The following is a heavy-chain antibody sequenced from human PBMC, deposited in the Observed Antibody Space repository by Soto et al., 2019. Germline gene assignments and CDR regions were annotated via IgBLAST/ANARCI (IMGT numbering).Heavy chain of an antibody. J-gene: IGHJ4*02. Sequence: QVQLQESGPGLVKPSGTLSLTCAVSGDSIISDKWWSWVRQAPGKGLEWIGEIHHGGNSKYNPSLKSRVIISVDRSKNQFSLNLTSVTDADTAVYYCARGESQQQRDYWGQGTLLTVSS. CDR1: GDSIISDKW. CDR3: ARGESQQQRDY. CDR2: IHHGGNS. V-gene: IGHV4-4*02. D-gene: IGHD6-25*01.